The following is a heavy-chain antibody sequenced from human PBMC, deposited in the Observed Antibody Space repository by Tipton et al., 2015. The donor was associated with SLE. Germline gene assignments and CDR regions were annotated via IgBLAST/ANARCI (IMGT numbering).Heavy chain of an antibody. CDR1: GYSISTGYY. Sequence: TLSLTCTVSGYSISTGYYWGWIRQPPGKGPEWIGNMYQTGTTDYNPSLKSRVTISIDTSKNQFSLKLSAVTAADTAVYYCAGTPWLVRFEYWGQGTLVTVSS. D-gene: IGHD6-19*01. J-gene: IGHJ4*02. V-gene: IGHV4-38-2*02. CDR2: MYQTGTT. CDR3: AGTPWLVRFEY.